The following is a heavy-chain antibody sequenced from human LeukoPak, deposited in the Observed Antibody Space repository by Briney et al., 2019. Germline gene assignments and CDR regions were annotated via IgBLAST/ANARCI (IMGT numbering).Heavy chain of an antibody. V-gene: IGHV4-39*07. CDR3: GRRRGGSSRVDY. Sequence: SETLSLTCTVSGDSISSGTYYWGWIRQPPGKGLEWIGNIYYNGNTYYKPSLKNRVTISLDTSKNQFSLKLSSVTAADTAVYYWGRRRGGSSRVDYWGQEPWSPSPQ. J-gene: IGHJ4*01. CDR1: GDSISSGTYY. CDR2: IYYNGNT. D-gene: IGHD2-15*01.